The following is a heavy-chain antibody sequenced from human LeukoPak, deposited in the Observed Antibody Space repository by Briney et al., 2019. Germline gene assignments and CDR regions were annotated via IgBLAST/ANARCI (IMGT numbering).Heavy chain of an antibody. CDR2: INHSGST. V-gene: IGHV4-34*01. Sequence: SETLSLTCFVSGDSISNYYWTWIRQPPGKGLEWIGEINHSGSTNYNSSLKSRVTISVDTSKNQFSLKLSSVTAADTAVYYCARGDYGGYQYYYDSSGYYLRYWGQGTLVTVSS. J-gene: IGHJ4*02. CDR1: GDSISNYY. D-gene: IGHD3-22*01. CDR3: ARGDYGGYQYYYDSSGYYLRY.